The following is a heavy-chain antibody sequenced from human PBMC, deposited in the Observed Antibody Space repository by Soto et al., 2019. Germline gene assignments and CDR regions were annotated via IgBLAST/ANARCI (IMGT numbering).Heavy chain of an antibody. V-gene: IGHV1-69*13. CDR2: IRPIFGKA. J-gene: IGHJ6*02. CDR3: VRFSYDPLYHYSGFDV. D-gene: IGHD3-22*01. CDR1: GGTFCSYA. Sequence: SVRCSCQASGGTFCSYAISWVRRAPGQALEWMGPIRPIFGKANYAQKFQGRGTITADESASTAHVELSALRSEDRAVYYCVRFSYDPLYHYSGFDVWGQGPTVPVS.